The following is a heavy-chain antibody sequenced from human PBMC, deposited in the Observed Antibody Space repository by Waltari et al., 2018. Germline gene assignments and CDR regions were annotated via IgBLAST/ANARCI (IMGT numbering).Heavy chain of an antibody. CDR1: GASIRSVSY. D-gene: IGHD3-10*01. J-gene: IGHJ5*02. Sequence: QVQLQASGPGLVKSSETLSPTSPVSGASIRSVSYWGWNRQTPGQGLEWIASLYYLGTTYYNPSLKRRVTISVDTSKNQFSLEVKSLTAADTAVYYCASSISRGIHWFDPWGQGVLVTVSS. CDR2: LYYLGTT. V-gene: IGHV4-38-2*01. CDR3: ASSISRGIHWFDP.